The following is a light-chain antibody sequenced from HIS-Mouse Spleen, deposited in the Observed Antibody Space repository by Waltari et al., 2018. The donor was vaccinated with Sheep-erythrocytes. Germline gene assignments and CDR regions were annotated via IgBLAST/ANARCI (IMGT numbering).Light chain of an antibody. J-gene: IGLJ1*01. CDR1: SSDVGSYNL. CDR3: CSYAGSYNHV. CDR2: DVS. V-gene: IGLV2-23*02. Sequence: QSALTQPASVSGSPGQSITIPCPGNSSDVGSYNLVSWYQPPPGKAPQPMIYDVSKRPAGVPDRFSGSKSGNTASLTISGLQAEDEADYYCCSYAGSYNHVFATGTKVTVL.